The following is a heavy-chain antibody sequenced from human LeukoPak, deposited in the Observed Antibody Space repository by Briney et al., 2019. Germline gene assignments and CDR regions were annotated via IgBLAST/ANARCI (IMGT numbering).Heavy chain of an antibody. J-gene: IGHJ4*02. CDR3: ARVYSLMDRAEYYFDS. D-gene: IGHD2-21*01. CDR2: IYSGCGT. Sequence: GGSLRLSCAASGFIVSNNYMSWLRQAPGKGLEWVSVIYSGCGTNSADSVKGRFTISRDNSKNTLYLQMNSLRAEDTAVYYCARVYSLMDRAEYYFDSWGQGTLVTVSS. V-gene: IGHV3-53*01. CDR1: GFIVSNNY.